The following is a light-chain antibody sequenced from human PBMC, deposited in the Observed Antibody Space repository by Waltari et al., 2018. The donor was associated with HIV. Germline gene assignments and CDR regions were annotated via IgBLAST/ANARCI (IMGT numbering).Light chain of an antibody. Sequence: DIQMTQSPSSRSASIGATVIIPCRASQDISNSISWFQQQPGKVPKLLVNGAFILQRGVPSRFSGSGSGTDYTLTITGLQAEDFATYFCQQYFAVPLTFGGGTRVDIK. CDR2: GAF. CDR1: QDISNS. CDR3: QQYFAVPLT. V-gene: IGKV1-NL1*01. J-gene: IGKJ4*01.